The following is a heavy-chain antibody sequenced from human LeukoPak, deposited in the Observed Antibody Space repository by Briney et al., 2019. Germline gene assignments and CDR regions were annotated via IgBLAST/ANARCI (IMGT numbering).Heavy chain of an antibody. D-gene: IGHD3-22*01. CDR2: ISYDGSNK. Sequence: GGSLRLSCAASGFTFSNYAMHWVRQAPGKGLEWVAIISYDGSNKYYADSVKGRFTISRDNSKNTPYLQMSSLRADDTAVYYCAREGDYYYDSSGYPYYFDYWGQGTLVTVSS. V-gene: IGHV3-30-3*01. J-gene: IGHJ4*02. CDR3: AREGDYYYDSSGYPYYFDY. CDR1: GFTFSNYA.